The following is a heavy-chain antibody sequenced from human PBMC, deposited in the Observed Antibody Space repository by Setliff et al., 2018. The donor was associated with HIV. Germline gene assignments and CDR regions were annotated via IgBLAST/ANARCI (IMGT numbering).Heavy chain of an antibody. D-gene: IGHD4-4*01. Sequence: PSETLSLTCAVSGYSISSGFYWGWIRQPPGKGLEWIGSIYHSGSTNYNPSLKSRVTISVDTSKNQFSLKLSSVTAADTAVYYCARGRDDYNYDPFDIWGQGTMVTVSS. J-gene: IGHJ3*02. CDR2: IYHSGST. CDR3: ARGRDDYNYDPFDI. V-gene: IGHV4-38-2*01. CDR1: GYSISSGFY.